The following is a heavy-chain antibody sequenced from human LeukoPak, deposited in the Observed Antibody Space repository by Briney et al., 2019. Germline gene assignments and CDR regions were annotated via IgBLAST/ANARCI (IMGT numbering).Heavy chain of an antibody. CDR1: GFTFSTYA. V-gene: IGHV3-64*01. Sequence: GGSLRLSCAASGFTFSTYAMHWVCQAPGKGLEYVSAISSNGGSTYYANSVKGRFTISRDNSKNTLYLQMGSLRAEDMAVYYCAKWAGGPYDSSGYFDYWGQGTLVTVSS. CDR3: AKWAGGPYDSSGYFDY. J-gene: IGHJ4*02. D-gene: IGHD3-22*01. CDR2: ISSNGGST.